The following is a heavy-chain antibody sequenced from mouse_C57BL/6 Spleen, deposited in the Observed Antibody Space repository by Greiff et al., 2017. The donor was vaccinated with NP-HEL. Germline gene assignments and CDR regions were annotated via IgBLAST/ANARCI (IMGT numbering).Heavy chain of an antibody. J-gene: IGHJ4*01. CDR3: ARYDVLRSYAMDY. D-gene: IGHD1-1*01. CDR2: IRNKANGYTT. V-gene: IGHV7-3*01. Sequence: EVQGVESGGGLVQPGGSLSLSCAASGFTFTDYYMSWVRQPPGKALEWLGFIRNKANGYTTEYSASVKGRFTISSDNSQSILYLQMNARRAEDSATYYCARYDVLRSYAMDYWGQGTSVTVAS. CDR1: GFTFTDYY.